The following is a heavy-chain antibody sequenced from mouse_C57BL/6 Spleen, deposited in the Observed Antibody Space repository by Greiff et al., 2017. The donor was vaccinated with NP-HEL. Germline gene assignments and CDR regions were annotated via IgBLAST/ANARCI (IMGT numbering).Heavy chain of an antibody. J-gene: IGHJ1*03. CDR2: ISNGGGRT. V-gene: IGHV5-12*01. CDR1: GFTFSDYY. CDR3: ARTPYYYGSSYWYFDV. D-gene: IGHD1-1*01. Sequence: EVKLVESGGGLVQPGGSLKLSCAASGFTFSDYYMYWVRQTPEKRLEWVAYISNGGGRTYYPDTVKGRFTISRDNATNTLYLQMSLLKSEYTTMYYCARTPYYYGSSYWYFDVWGTGTTVTVSS.